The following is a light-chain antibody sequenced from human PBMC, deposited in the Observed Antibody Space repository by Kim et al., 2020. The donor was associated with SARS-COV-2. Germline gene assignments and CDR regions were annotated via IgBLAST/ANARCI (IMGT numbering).Light chain of an antibody. V-gene: IGKV1-5*01. CDR2: DAS. CDR1: QSISSW. Sequence: DIQMTQSPSTLSASLGDRVTITCRASQSISSWLAWYQQKPGKAPKLLIYDASSLESGVPSRFSGSGSGTEFTLTISSLQPHDSATYYCQQYNSHSWTFGQGTKVDIK. CDR3: QQYNSHSWT. J-gene: IGKJ1*01.